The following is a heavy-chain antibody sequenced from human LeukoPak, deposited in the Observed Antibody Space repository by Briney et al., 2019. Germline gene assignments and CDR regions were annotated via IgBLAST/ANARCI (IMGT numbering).Heavy chain of an antibody. CDR1: GYTFTGYY. J-gene: IGHJ4*02. D-gene: IGHD3-22*01. Sequence: ASVKVSCKASGYTFTGYYMHWVRQAPGRGLEWMGWINPNSGGTNYAQKFQGRVTMTRDTSISTAYMELSRLRSDDTAVYYCAASTYYYDSSNGYWGQGTLVTVSS. V-gene: IGHV1-2*02. CDR2: INPNSGGT. CDR3: AASTYYYDSSNGY.